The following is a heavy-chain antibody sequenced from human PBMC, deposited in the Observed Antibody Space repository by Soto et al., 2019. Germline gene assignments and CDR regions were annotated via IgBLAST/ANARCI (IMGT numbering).Heavy chain of an antibody. CDR3: ARDLSRLRNPQHGMDV. V-gene: IGHV3-30-3*01. CDR1: GFTFSSYA. CDR2: ISYDGSNK. Sequence: QVQLMESGGGVVQPGRSLRLSCAASGFTFSSYAMHWVRQAPGKGLEWVAVISYDGSNKYYADSVKGRFTISRDNSKNTLYLQMNSLRAEDTAVYYCARDLSRLRNPQHGMDVWGQGTTVTVSS. D-gene: IGHD1-1*01. J-gene: IGHJ6*02.